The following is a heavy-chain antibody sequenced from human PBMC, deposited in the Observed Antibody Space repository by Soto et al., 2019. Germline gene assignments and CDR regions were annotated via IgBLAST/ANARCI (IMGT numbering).Heavy chain of an antibody. J-gene: IGHJ4*02. CDR1: GYTLTELS. D-gene: IGHD3-3*01. CDR3: ATTYDFWSGYYTAYFDY. V-gene: IGHV1-24*01. Sequence: ASVKVSCKVSGYTLTELSMHWVRQAPGKGLEWMGGFDPEDGETIYAQKFQGRVTMTEDTSTDTAYMELGSLRSEDTAVYYCATTYDFWSGYYTAYFDYWGQGTLVTVSS. CDR2: FDPEDGET.